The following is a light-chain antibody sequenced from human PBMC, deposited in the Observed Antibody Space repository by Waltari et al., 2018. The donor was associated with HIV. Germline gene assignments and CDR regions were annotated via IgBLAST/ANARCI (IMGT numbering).Light chain of an antibody. CDR1: QNILYKSDNKNY. V-gene: IGKV4-1*01. CDR2: WAS. CDR3: QQYYSTPPRT. Sequence: DIVMTQSPDSLAVSLGERATINCKSSQNILYKSDNKNYLAWYQQKPGQPPKLLISWASALESGVPDRFSGSGSGTDFTLTSSSLQAEDVAVYYCQQYYSTPPRTFGQGTKVEIK. J-gene: IGKJ1*01.